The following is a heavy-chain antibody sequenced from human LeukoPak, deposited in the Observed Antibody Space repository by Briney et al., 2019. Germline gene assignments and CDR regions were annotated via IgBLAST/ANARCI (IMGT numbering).Heavy chain of an antibody. D-gene: IGHD2-2*02. V-gene: IGHV3-20*04. CDR2: INWNGGST. CDR3: ARDTKDIVVVPAAISDDAFDI. J-gene: IGHJ3*02. Sequence: GGSLRLSCAASGFTFDDYGMSWVRQAPGKGLEWVSGINWNGGSTGYADSVKGRFTISRDNAKNSLYLQMNSLRAEDTALYYCARDTKDIVVVPAAISDDAFDIWGQGTMVTVSS. CDR1: GFTFDDYG.